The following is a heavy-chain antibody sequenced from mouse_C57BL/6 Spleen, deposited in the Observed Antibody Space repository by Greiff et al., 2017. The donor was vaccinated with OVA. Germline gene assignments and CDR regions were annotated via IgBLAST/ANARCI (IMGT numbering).Heavy chain of an antibody. CDR2: ISSGSSTI. D-gene: IGHD4-1*01. Sequence: EVKLVESGGGLVKPGGSLKLSCAASGFTFSDYGMHWVRQAPEKGLEWVAYISSGSSTIYYADTVKGRFTISRDNAKNTLFLQMTSLRSEDTAMYYCARDWDEGDAMGYWGQGTSVTVSS. J-gene: IGHJ4*01. CDR1: GFTFSDYG. CDR3: ARDWDEGDAMGY. V-gene: IGHV5-17*01.